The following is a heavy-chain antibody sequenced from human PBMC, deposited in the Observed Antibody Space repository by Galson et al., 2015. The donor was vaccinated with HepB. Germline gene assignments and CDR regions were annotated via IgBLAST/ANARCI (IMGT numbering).Heavy chain of an antibody. CDR3: AKSPLGMGSYFDY. J-gene: IGHJ4*02. CDR2: VSGGGSST. Sequence: SLRLSCAASGFTFSSYAMSWVRQAPGKGLEWVSVVSGGGSSTYYADSVKGRFTISRDNSKNTLYLQMNSLRAEDTAVYYCAKSPLGMGSYFDYWGQGTLVTVSS. D-gene: IGHD7-27*01. V-gene: IGHV3-23*01. CDR1: GFTFSSYA.